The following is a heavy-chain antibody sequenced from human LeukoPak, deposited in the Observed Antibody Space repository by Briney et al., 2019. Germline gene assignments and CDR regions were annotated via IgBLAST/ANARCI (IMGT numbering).Heavy chain of an antibody. CDR2: IRYDGSDK. CDR1: GFIFSSYG. D-gene: IGHD3/OR15-3a*01. Sequence: GGSLRLSCEASGFIFSSYGMHWVHQAPGKGLEWVSFIRYDGSDKYYADSVKGRFTISRDHSKNTLFLQMNSLRAEDTAIYFCAKDMIFGVVINNWFDPWGQGALVTVSS. CDR3: AKDMIFGVVINNWFDP. J-gene: IGHJ5*02. V-gene: IGHV3-30*02.